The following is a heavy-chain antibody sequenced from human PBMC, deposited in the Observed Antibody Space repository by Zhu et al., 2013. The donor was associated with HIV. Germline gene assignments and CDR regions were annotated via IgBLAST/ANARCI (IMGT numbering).Heavy chain of an antibody. Sequence: QVQLVQSGAEVKKPGASVKVSCKASGYTFTSYGISWVRQAPGQGLEWMGWISAYNGNTNYAQKLQGRVTMTTDTSTSTAYMELRSLRSDDTAVYYCARVDIVVVPAAIKHYYYGMDVWGQGTTSPSP. CDR1: GYTFTSYG. D-gene: IGHD2-2*02. J-gene: IGHJ6*02. CDR2: ISAYNGNT. CDR3: ARVDIVVVPAAIKHYYYGMDV. V-gene: IGHV1-18*01.